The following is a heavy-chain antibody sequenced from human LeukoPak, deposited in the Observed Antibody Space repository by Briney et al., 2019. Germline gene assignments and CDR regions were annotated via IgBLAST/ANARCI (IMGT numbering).Heavy chain of an antibody. D-gene: IGHD2-15*01. CDR2: IYYRGNT. Sequence: SETLSLTCTVSGDSISRNYWAWIRQPPGKGLEWIGYIYYRGNTNYNPSLTSRVTIAVDTSKNQFSLKLKSVIAADSAMYYCAREDPDSAKVDYWGQGTLVAVSS. CDR1: GDSISRNY. V-gene: IGHV4-59*01. CDR3: AREDPDSAKVDY. J-gene: IGHJ4*02.